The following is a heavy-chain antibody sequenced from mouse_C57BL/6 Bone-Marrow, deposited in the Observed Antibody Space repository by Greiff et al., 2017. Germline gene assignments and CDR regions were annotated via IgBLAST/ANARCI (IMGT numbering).Heavy chain of an antibody. J-gene: IGHJ2*01. CDR3: ARRGDYGVYFDY. D-gene: IGHD2-4*01. V-gene: IGHV1-54*01. Sequence: VQLQQSGAELVRPGTSVKVSCKASGYAFTNYLIEWVKQRPGQGLEWIGVINPGSGGTNYNEKFKGKATLTADKSSSTAYMQLSSLTSEDSAVYFCARRGDYGVYFDYWGQGTTLTVSS. CDR2: INPGSGGT. CDR1: GYAFTNYL.